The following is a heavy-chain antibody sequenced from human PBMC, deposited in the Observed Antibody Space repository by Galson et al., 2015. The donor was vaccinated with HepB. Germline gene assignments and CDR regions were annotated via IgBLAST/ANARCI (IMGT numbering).Heavy chain of an antibody. CDR1: GGTFSSYA. J-gene: IGHJ4*02. Sequence: SVKVSCKASGGTFSSYAISWVRQAPGQGLEWMGGIIPIFGTANYAQKFQGRVTITADESTSTAYMELSSLRSEDTAVYYCARDREISWGYSSGWHEPWAFDYWGQGTLVTVSS. CDR2: IIPIFGTA. D-gene: IGHD6-19*01. V-gene: IGHV1-69*13. CDR3: ARDREISWGYSSGWHEPWAFDY.